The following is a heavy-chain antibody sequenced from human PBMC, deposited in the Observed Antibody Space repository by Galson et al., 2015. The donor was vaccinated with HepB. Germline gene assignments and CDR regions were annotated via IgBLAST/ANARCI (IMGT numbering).Heavy chain of an antibody. CDR1: GFSLNTSGVG. D-gene: IGHD5-18*01. CDR2: IYWNDDK. V-gene: IGHV2-5*01. Sequence: PSLVKPTQTLTLTCTFSGFSLNTSGVGVGWIRQPPGKALEWLALIYWNDDKHYSPSLKSRLALRKDTPKDQVVLRMSNMEPVDTATYWCAHRRRHTAMAYDYWGQGILVAVSS. CDR3: AHRRRHTAMAYDY. J-gene: IGHJ4*02.